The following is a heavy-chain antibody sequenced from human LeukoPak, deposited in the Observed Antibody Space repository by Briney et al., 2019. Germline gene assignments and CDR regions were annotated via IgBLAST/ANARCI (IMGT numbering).Heavy chain of an antibody. J-gene: IGHJ4*02. CDR1: GFAFSSFW. Sequence: GGSLRLSCAASGFAFSSFWMSWVRQVPGKGLEWVANINQDGREKNYVDSVKGRFTIFRDNAKNSLYLQMNSLRVEDTAVYYCAKDKIFDYWGQGTLVTVSS. CDR3: AKDKIFDY. CDR2: INQDGREK. V-gene: IGHV3-7*01.